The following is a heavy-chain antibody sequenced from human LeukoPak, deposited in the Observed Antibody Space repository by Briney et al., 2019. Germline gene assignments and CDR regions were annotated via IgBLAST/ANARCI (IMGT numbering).Heavy chain of an antibody. CDR2: IYDSGST. CDR1: GGSISSWY. D-gene: IGHD6-19*01. CDR3: ARETKLMGYSSGLGFNY. Sequence: SETLSLTCTVSGGSISSWYWSWIRQPPWKGLEWIGYIYDSGSTNYNPSLKTRVTISVDTSKNQFSLKLSSVTAADTAVYYCARETKLMGYSSGLGFNYWGQGTLVTVSS. V-gene: IGHV4-59*01. J-gene: IGHJ4*02.